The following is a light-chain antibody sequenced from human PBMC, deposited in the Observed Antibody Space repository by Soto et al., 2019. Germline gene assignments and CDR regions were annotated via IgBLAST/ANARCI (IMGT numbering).Light chain of an antibody. CDR2: GTS. Sequence: EIVLTQSPGTLSLSPGERAALSCRASQSISSSYLAWYQQKLGQAPRLVIHGTSSRATGISDRFSGSGSGTAFTLTISRLEPEDFAVYYCQHYGSSPYTFGQGTKLEIK. CDR1: QSISSSY. V-gene: IGKV3-20*01. CDR3: QHYGSSPYT. J-gene: IGKJ2*01.